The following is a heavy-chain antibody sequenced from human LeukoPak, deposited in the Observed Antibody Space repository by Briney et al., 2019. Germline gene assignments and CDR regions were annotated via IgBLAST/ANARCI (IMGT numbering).Heavy chain of an antibody. D-gene: IGHD3-10*01. CDR1: SFTFSSYW. V-gene: IGHV3-7*01. CDR2: IMEDGSQT. CDR3: ARDPYYYDSGSFAAFDI. Sequence: PGGSLRPSCAAYSFTFSSYWMSCVRQAPEKGMEWVANIMEDGSQTFYVDPVKGRFTLSRDNAKNSLYLQMNSLTAEDTAVYYCARDPYYYDSGSFAAFDIWGQGTMVTVSS. J-gene: IGHJ3*02.